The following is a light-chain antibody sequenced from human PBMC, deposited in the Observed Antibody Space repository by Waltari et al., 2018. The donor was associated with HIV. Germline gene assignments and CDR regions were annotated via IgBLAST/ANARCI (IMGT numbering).Light chain of an antibody. CDR2: EVS. CDR1: SSDVGSYNL. Sequence: QSALTQPASVSGSPGQSITISCTGTSSDVGSYNLVSWYQQHPGKPPKLMVYEVSKRPSGVSNRFSGPKSGNTASLTSAGLQAEDEADYYCCSYADSPPYVFGTGTKVTVL. V-gene: IGLV2-23*02. J-gene: IGLJ1*01. CDR3: CSYADSPPYV.